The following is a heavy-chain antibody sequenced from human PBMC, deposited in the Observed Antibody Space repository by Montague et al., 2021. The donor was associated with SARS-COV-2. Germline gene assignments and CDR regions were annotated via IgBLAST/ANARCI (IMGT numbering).Heavy chain of an antibody. CDR3: ARGTYTSGWFQQFDY. CDR1: GGSISSSNYY. D-gene: IGHD6-19*01. Sequence: SETLSLTCTVSGGSISSSNYYWGWIRQPPGKGLEWIRSIYYSGTTYYNPSLQSRVTISVDTSKKQFSLKLSSVTAADTAVYYCARGTYTSGWFQQFDYWGQGTLVTVSS. V-gene: IGHV4-39*01. J-gene: IGHJ4*02. CDR2: IYYSGTT.